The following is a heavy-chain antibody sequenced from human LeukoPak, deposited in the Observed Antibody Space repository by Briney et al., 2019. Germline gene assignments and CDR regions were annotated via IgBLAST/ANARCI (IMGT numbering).Heavy chain of an antibody. CDR3: ARDPGRIRGSGDSPVSPVGGYFDY. V-gene: IGHV1-2*04. Sequence: ASVKVSCKASGYTFTGYYMHWVRQAPGQGLEWMGWINPNSGGTNYAQKFQGWVTMTRDTSISTAYMELSRLRFDDTAVYYYARDPGRIRGSGDSPVSPVGGYFDYWGQGTLVTVSS. J-gene: IGHJ4*02. CDR1: GYTFTGYY. CDR2: INPNSGGT. D-gene: IGHD1-26*01.